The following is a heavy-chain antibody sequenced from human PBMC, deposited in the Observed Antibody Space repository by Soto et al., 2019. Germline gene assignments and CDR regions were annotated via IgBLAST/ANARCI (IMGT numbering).Heavy chain of an antibody. Sequence: QLQLQESGPGLVKPSENLSLTCTVSGGSISSSSYYWGWIRQPPGKGLEWIGSIYYSGSTYYNPSLKSRVTLSADTSKNQFSLKLSSVTAADTAVYYCARESYYYDSSGSPWGQGTLVTVSS. CDR1: GGSISSSSYY. D-gene: IGHD3-22*01. CDR2: IYYSGST. J-gene: IGHJ5*02. CDR3: ARESYYYDSSGSP. V-gene: IGHV4-39*02.